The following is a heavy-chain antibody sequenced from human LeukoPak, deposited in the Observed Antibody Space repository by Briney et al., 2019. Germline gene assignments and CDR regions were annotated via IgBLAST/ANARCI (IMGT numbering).Heavy chain of an antibody. Sequence: SETLSLTCTVSGGSISSYYWSWIRQPPGKGLEWIGEINHSGSTNYNPSLKSRVTISVDTSKNQFSLKLSSVTAADTAVYYCARGGIAVALDYWGQGTLVTVSS. CDR3: ARGGIAVALDY. D-gene: IGHD6-19*01. CDR2: INHSGST. CDR1: GGSISSYY. J-gene: IGHJ4*02. V-gene: IGHV4-34*01.